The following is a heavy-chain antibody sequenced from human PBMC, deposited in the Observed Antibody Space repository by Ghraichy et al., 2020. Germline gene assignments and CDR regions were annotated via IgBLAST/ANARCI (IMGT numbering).Heavy chain of an antibody. CDR3: ARVWAVAGTPVSRLDYYYGMDV. J-gene: IGHJ6*02. CDR1: GGSFSGYY. Sequence: SETLSLTCAVYGGSFSGYYWSWIRQPPGKGLEWIGEINHSGSTNYNPSLKSRVTISVDTSKNQFYLKLSSVTAADTAVYYCARVWAVAGTPVSRLDYYYGMDVWGQGTTVTVSS. V-gene: IGHV4-34*01. CDR2: INHSGST. D-gene: IGHD6-19*01.